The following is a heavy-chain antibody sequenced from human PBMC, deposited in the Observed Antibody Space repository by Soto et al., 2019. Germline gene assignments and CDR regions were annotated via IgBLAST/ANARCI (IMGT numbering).Heavy chain of an antibody. Sequence: QVQLVESGGGVVQPGTSLRLSCAASGFIFKNFGMHWVRQAPGEGLEWLTVISYDGSETYYAESVKGRFTVSRDKSKSXLYLQMSSVRVEDTAVYYCAKDRSAGCGGDCPLDSWGQGTPVTVSS. V-gene: IGHV3-30*18. D-gene: IGHD2-21*02. CDR3: AKDRSAGCGGDCPLDS. CDR2: ISYDGSET. J-gene: IGHJ4*02. CDR1: GFIFKNFG.